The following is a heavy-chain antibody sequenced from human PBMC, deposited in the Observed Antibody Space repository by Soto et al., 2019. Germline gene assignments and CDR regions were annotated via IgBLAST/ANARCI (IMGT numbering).Heavy chain of an antibody. CDR1: GFTFSSYG. D-gene: IGHD3-10*01. CDR2: ISYDGSNK. V-gene: IGHV3-30*18. CDR3: AKAKYYYGSGSYPLYYYGMDV. Sequence: QVQLVESGGGVVQPGRSLRLSCAASGFTFSSYGMHWVRQAPGKGLEWVAVISYDGSNKYYADSVKGRFTISRDNSKNTLYLQMNSLRAEDTAVYYCAKAKYYYGSGSYPLYYYGMDVWGQGTTVTVSS. J-gene: IGHJ6*02.